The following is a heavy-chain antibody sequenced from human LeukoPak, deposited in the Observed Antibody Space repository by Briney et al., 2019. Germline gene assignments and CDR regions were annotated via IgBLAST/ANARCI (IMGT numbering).Heavy chain of an antibody. J-gene: IGHJ3*02. Sequence: SETLSLTCTVSGGSFEHYFWSWIRQPAGKGLEWIGRKYARGSSNYNPPVQSRVTMSVDTSKNQFSLKLRSVTAADTAVYYCARGRYCSADICTGGDSFDIWGQGTMVSVSP. CDR3: ARGRYCSADICTGGDSFDI. D-gene: IGHD2-15*01. CDR2: KYARGSS. CDR1: GGSFEHYF. V-gene: IGHV4-4*07.